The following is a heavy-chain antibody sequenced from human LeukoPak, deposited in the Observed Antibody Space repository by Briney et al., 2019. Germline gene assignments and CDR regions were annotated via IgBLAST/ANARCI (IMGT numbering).Heavy chain of an antibody. CDR3: ARRGAHCSSTSCYPYFDY. J-gene: IGHJ4*02. CDR2: ISYSGST. Sequence: SETLSLTCIVSGGSISRSSYYWGWIRQPPGKGLGWIGSISYSGSTDYNPSLRSRVIISADTSKNQFSLKLRSVNAADTAVYYCARRGAHCSSTSCYPYFDYWGQGTLVTVSS. V-gene: IGHV4-39*01. D-gene: IGHD2-2*01. CDR1: GGSISRSSYY.